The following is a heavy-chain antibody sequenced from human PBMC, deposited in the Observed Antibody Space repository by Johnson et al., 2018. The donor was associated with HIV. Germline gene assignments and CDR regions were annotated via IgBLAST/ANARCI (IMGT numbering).Heavy chain of an antibody. CDR1: GFSVSTYD. CDR2: IGTAGDT. J-gene: IGHJ3*02. CDR3: AREYYYDSSGTPVFDI. D-gene: IGHD3-22*01. Sequence: VQLVESGGGVVQPGSSLRLSCAASGFSVSTYDMHWVRQATGKGLDWVSVIGTAGDTYYLGSVKGRFTISRDNSKNTLYLQMNSLRAEDTAVYYCAREYYYDSSGTPVFDIWGQGTMVTVSS. V-gene: IGHV3-13*01.